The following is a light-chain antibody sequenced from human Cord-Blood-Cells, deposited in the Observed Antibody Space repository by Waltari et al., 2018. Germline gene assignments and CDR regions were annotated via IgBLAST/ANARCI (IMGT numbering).Light chain of an antibody. CDR2: EGT. CDR3: CSSAGSSTFGCYV. CDR1: SSDVGRYKL. J-gene: IGLJ1*01. V-gene: IGLV2-23*03. Sequence: QSALTQPASVSGSPGQSITISCTGTSSDVGRYKLVSWYQQNPGKAPKLMIYEGTKRPSRSSTRFSGSQSGHSSSLTLARLQAADESDYHCCSSAGSSTFGCYVFGTGTKLTVL.